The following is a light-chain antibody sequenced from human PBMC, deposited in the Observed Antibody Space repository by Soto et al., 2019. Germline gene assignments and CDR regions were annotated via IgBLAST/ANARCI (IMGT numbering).Light chain of an antibody. CDR1: QSLNSW. J-gene: IGKJ2*01. Sequence: DIQMTQSPSTLSASVGDRVSITCRASQSLNSWLAWYQQKPGKAPKLLIYKTSTLESGVPSRFSGSGSWTEFTLTISNLQPDDFATYYWQQYNTRSLGQGTKLEIK. V-gene: IGKV1-5*03. CDR3: QQYNTRS. CDR2: KTS.